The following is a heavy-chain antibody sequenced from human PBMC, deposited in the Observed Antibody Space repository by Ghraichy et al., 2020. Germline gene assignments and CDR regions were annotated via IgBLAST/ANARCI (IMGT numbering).Heavy chain of an antibody. CDR2: ISYDGSNK. J-gene: IGHJ4*02. CDR3: AKALPIQLWLGAADY. V-gene: IGHV3-30*18. D-gene: IGHD5-18*01. Sequence: GGSLRLSCAASGFTFSSYGMHWVRQAPGKGLEWVAVISYDGSNKYYADSVKGRFTISRDNSKNTLYLQMNSLRAEDTAVYYCAKALPIQLWLGAADYWGQGTLVTVSS. CDR1: GFTFSSYG.